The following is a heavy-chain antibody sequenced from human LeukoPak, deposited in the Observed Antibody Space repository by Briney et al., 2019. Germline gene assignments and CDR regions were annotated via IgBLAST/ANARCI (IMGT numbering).Heavy chain of an antibody. CDR3: ATDFPDRSDY. CDR2: ISYDGSNK. V-gene: IGHV3-30*03. CDR1: GFTFSSYG. J-gene: IGHJ4*02. Sequence: GRSLRLSCAASGFTFSSYGMHWVRQAPGKGLEWVAVISYDGSNKYYADSVKGRFTISRDNSKNTLYLQMNSLRAEDTAVYYCATDFPDRSDYWGQGTLVTVSS. D-gene: IGHD1-14*01.